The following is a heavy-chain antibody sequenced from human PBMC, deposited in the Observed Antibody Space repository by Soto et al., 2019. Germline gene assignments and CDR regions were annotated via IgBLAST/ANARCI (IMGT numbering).Heavy chain of an antibody. Sequence: PGESLKISCKTSGYTFSGHWISWVRQVPGKGLQWMGNIDPSDSYINYNPAFRGHVTFSVDKSSSTAYLHWRSLGPSDTAIYYCARHGAAISLGYWGQGTLVTVSS. J-gene: IGHJ4*02. CDR3: ARHGAAISLGY. CDR2: IDPSDSYI. D-gene: IGHD3-10*01. CDR1: GYTFSGHW. V-gene: IGHV5-10-1*01.